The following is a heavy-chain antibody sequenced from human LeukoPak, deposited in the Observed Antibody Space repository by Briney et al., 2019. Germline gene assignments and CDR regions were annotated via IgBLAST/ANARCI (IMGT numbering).Heavy chain of an antibody. D-gene: IGHD1-26*01. V-gene: IGHV3-23*01. CDR3: ARVRNDDGSYYYLGAFDI. CDR2: ISGSGGST. CDR1: GFTFSSDA. J-gene: IGHJ3*02. Sequence: GGSLRLSCAASGFTFSSDAMSWVRQAPGKGLEWVSAISGSGGSTYYADSVKGRFTISRDNAKNSLYLQMNSLRAEDTALYYCARVRNDDGSYYYLGAFDIWGQGTMVTVSS.